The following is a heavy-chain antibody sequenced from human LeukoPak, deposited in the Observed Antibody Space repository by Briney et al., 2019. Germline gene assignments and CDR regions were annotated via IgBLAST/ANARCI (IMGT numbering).Heavy chain of an antibody. CDR1: GYTFTSYG. CDR2: IIPIFGTA. D-gene: IGHD3-10*01. J-gene: IGHJ4*02. V-gene: IGHV1-69*13. CDR3: ARALPMEDGDFDY. Sequence: GASVKVSCKASGYTFTSYGISWVRQAPGQGLEWMGGIIPIFGTANYAQKFQGRVTITADESTSTAYMELSSLRSEDTAVYYCARALPMEDGDFDYWGQGTLVTVSS.